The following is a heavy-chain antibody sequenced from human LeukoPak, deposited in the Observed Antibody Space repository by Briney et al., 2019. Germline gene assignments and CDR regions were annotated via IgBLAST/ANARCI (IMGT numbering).Heavy chain of an antibody. V-gene: IGHV1-69*05. J-gene: IGHJ4*02. CDR3: ASQPYYYDSSGYSRAEDY. CDR2: IIPIFGTA. D-gene: IGHD3-22*01. CDR1: GGTFSSYA. Sequence: SVKVSCKASGGTFSSYAISWVRQAPGQGLEWMGGIIPIFGTANYAQKFQGRVTITTDESTSTAYMELSSLRSEDTAVYYCASQPYYYDSSGYSRAEDYWGQGTLVTVPS.